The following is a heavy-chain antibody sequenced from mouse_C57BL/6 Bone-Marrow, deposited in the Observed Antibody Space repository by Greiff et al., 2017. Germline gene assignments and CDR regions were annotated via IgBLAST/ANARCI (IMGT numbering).Heavy chain of an antibody. CDR3: ARRWLLYYFDY. V-gene: IGHV1-63*01. Sequence: VQGVESGAELVRPGTSVKMSCKASGYTFTNYWIGWAKQRPGHGLEWIGDIYPGGGYTNYNEKFKGKATLTADKSSSTAYMQFSSLTSEDSAIYYCARRWLLYYFDYWGQGTTLTVS. CDR1: GYTFTNYW. D-gene: IGHD2-3*01. J-gene: IGHJ2*01. CDR2: IYPGGGYT.